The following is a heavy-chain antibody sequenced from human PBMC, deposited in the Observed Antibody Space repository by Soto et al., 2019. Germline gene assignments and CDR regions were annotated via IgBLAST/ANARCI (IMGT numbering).Heavy chain of an antibody. CDR3: AKEMKPGIAAAGTVAFDY. CDR2: ISYDGSNK. D-gene: IGHD6-13*01. V-gene: IGHV3-30*18. Sequence: GGSLRLSCAASGFTFSSYGMHWVRQAPGKGLEWVAVISYDGSNKYYADSVKGRFTISRDNSKNTLYLQMNSLRAEDTAVHYCAKEMKPGIAAAGTVAFDYWGQGTLVTVSS. CDR1: GFTFSSYG. J-gene: IGHJ4*02.